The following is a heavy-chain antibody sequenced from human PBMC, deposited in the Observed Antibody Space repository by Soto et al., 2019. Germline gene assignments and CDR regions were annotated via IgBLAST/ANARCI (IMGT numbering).Heavy chain of an antibody. J-gene: IGHJ6*02. CDR1: GGTFSSYA. Sequence: QVQLVQSGAEVKKPGSSVKVSCKASGGTFSSYAISWVRQAPGQGLEWMGGIIPIFGTANYAQKFQGRVTITADESTSPAYMGLSSLRSEDTAVYYCARRIGAAIYHGGADYYYGMDGWGQGTTVTVSS. D-gene: IGHD2-15*01. CDR2: IIPIFGTA. CDR3: ARRIGAAIYHGGADYYYGMDG. V-gene: IGHV1-69*01.